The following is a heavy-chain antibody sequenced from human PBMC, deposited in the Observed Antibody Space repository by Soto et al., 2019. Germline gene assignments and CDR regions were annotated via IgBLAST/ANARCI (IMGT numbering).Heavy chain of an antibody. CDR2: IYHSGST. CDR3: ARRHISGYYFDY. J-gene: IGHJ4*02. D-gene: IGHD2-21*01. Sequence: SETLSLTCTVSGGSISSHYWSWIWQPPGKGLEWIGYIYHSGSTNYNPSLKSRVTISVDTPKNQFSLKLSSVTAADTAVYYCARRHISGYYFDYWGQGTLVTVSS. V-gene: IGHV4-59*08. CDR1: GGSISSHY.